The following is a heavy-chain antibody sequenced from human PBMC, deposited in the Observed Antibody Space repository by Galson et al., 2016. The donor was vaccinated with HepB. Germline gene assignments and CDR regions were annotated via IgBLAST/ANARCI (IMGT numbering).Heavy chain of an antibody. CDR2: IHYSGKT. J-gene: IGHJ6*03. Sequence: TLSLTCTVSNGSISSGPYFWTWIRQHPGKGLQWIGNIHYSGKTYYNPSLKRRLLIAVDTSKNQFSLKLSSVTAADTAVYYCARVRNPLYYYYIDVWGKGTTVTVSS. CDR1: NGSISSGPYF. D-gene: IGHD1-14*01. CDR3: ARVRNPLYYYYIDV. V-gene: IGHV4-31*03.